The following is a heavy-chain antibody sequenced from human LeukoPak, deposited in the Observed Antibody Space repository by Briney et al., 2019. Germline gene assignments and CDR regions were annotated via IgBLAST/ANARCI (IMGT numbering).Heavy chain of an antibody. Sequence: RASVTVSCTPSGYSFTNYGVSWVRQAPGQGLDWMGWINVYNGHTIYAQEFQRRVTLTTDTSTSTAHMDLRSMRSDDTTVYYCVRDSDHAPDYRGQGTLVTVSS. CDR3: VRDSDHAPDY. J-gene: IGHJ4*02. CDR2: INVYNGHT. CDR1: GYSFTNYG. V-gene: IGHV1-18*01. D-gene: IGHD3-10*01.